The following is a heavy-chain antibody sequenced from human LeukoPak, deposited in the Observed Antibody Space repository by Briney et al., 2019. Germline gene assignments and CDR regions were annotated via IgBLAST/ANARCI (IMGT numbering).Heavy chain of an antibody. CDR1: GYTFTYYF. CDR2: INPSGGST. CDR3: ARSPYTYGSLFYLDY. V-gene: IGHV1-46*01. Sequence: ASVTVSCKASGYTFTYYFIHWVRQAPGQGLEWMGLINPSGGSTTYAQKFQGRVALTRDTSTSTVYMELSSLRSEDTALYYCARSPYTYGSLFYLDYWGQGTLVTVSS. D-gene: IGHD5-18*01. J-gene: IGHJ4*02.